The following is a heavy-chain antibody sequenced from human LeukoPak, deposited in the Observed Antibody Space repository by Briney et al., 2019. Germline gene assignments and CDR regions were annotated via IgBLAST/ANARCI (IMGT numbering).Heavy chain of an antibody. V-gene: IGHV3-30*18. J-gene: IGHJ6*02. CDR3: AKDLAAGGWYWGYYYYGMDV. D-gene: IGHD6-19*01. CDR1: GFTFSSYG. Sequence: PGRSLRLSCAASGFTFSSYGMHWVRQAPGKGLEWVAVISYDGSNKYYADSVKGRFTISRDNSKNTLYLQMNSLRAEDTAVYCCAKDLAAGGWYWGYYYYGMDVWGQGTTVTVSS. CDR2: ISYDGSNK.